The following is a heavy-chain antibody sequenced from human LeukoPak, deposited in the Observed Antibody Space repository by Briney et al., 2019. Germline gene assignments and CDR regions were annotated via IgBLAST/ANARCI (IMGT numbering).Heavy chain of an antibody. V-gene: IGHV4-59*08. J-gene: IGHJ4*02. CDR1: GGSISNYY. CDR3: AEDGSTYCNYFDY. CDR2: ISYSGSA. D-gene: IGHD5-24*01. Sequence: PSETLSLTCTVSGGSISNYYWSWIRQPPGKGLEWIGYISYSGSAIYNPSLKSRVTISVDTSKKQFSLNLRSVTAADTAVYYCAEDGSTYCNYFDYWGQGTLVSVSS.